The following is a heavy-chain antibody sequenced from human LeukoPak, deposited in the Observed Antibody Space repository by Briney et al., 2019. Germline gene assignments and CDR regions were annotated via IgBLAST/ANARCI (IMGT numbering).Heavy chain of an antibody. CDR1: GFTFSSYD. Sequence: GGSLRPSCAASGFTFSSYDMHWVRQAPGKGLDWVAFIWYDGSNKHYIDSVKGRFTISRDNSKNTLNLQMNSLRAEDTAVYYCARGDWGMYYFDYWGQGTLVTVSS. CDR2: IWYDGSNK. V-gene: IGHV3-30*02. CDR3: ARGDWGMYYFDY. J-gene: IGHJ4*02. D-gene: IGHD7-27*01.